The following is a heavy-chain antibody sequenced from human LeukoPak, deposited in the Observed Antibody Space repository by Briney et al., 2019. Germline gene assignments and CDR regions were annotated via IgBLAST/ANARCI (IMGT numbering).Heavy chain of an antibody. CDR3: VRDHEWAFDY. J-gene: IGHJ4*02. V-gene: IGHV3-21*05. CDR2: IRGGSSDI. D-gene: IGHD1-26*01. CDR1: GFTVTRKY. Sequence: GGSLRLSCAASGFTVTRKYMSWVRQAPGKGLEWVSYIRGGSSDIHYADSVKGRFTISRDDAKNSLYLQMNSLRAEGTAVYFCVRDHEWAFDYWGQGTLVTVSS.